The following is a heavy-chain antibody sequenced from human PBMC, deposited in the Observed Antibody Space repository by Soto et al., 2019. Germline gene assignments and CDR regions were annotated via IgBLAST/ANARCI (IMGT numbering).Heavy chain of an antibody. V-gene: IGHV4-34*02. CDR1: GGSFSGYQ. CDR3: ARGLILWFGELSRRGGYYYYMDV. CDR2: INDSGKI. J-gene: IGHJ6*03. Sequence: QVQLQQWGAGLLKPSETLSLTCAVYGGSFSGYQWTWIRQTPEMGLEWIGEINDSGKINYNPSLKSEVTILVDTAKKQISLRLSSVTAADTAVYYCARGLILWFGELSRRGGYYYYMDVWGKGTTVTVSS. D-gene: IGHD3-10*01.